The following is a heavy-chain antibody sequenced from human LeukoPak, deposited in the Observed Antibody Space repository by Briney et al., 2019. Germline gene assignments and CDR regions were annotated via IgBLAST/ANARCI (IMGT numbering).Heavy chain of an antibody. D-gene: IGHD6-19*01. J-gene: IGHJ4*02. CDR3: ATGRIAVAGLDY. Sequence: GGSLRLSCAASGFTFSTYAMSWVRQAPGKGLEWVSAISGSGGSTYDADSVKGRFTTSRDNSKNTLYLQVNSLRAEDTAVYYCATGRIAVAGLDYWGQGTLVTVSS. CDR2: ISGSGGST. V-gene: IGHV3-23*01. CDR1: GFTFSTYA.